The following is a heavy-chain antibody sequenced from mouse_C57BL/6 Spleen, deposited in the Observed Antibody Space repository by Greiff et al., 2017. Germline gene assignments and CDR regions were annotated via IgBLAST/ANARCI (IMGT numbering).Heavy chain of an antibody. CDR1: GYTFTSYW. CDR2: IDPSDSYT. Sequence: QVQLQQPGAELVMPGASVKLSCKASGYTFTSYWMHWVKQRPGQGLEWIGEIDPSDSYTNYNQKFKGKSTLTVDKSSSTAYKQLSSLTSEDSAVYYCARRGSRGYFDVWGTGTTVTVSS. V-gene: IGHV1-69*01. J-gene: IGHJ1*03. D-gene: IGHD1-1*02. CDR3: ARRGSRGYFDV.